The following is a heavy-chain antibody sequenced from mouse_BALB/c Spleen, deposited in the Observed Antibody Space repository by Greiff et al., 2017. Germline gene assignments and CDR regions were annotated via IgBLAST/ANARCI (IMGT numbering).Heavy chain of an antibody. J-gene: IGHJ1*01. D-gene: IGHD2-3*01. CDR2: INPSTGYT. CDR3: ARDDRYFDV. CDR1: GYTFTSYW. V-gene: IGHV1-7*01. Sequence: VQLQQSGAELAKPGASVKMSCKASGYTFTSYWMHWVKQRPGQGLEWIGYINPSTGYTEYNQKFKDKATLTADKSSSTAYMQLSSLTSEDSAVYYCARDDRYFDVWGAGTTVTVSS.